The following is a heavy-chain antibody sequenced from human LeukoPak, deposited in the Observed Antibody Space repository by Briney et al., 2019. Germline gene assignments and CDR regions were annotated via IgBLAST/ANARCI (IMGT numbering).Heavy chain of an antibody. V-gene: IGHV3-23*01. D-gene: IGHD3-16*01. CDR3: AKGQSDYGTGFDY. CDR2: ISGRSGKT. J-gene: IGHJ4*02. Sequence: GRSLRLSCAASGFTFTNFAMTCVRQAPGEGLECVSVISGRSGKTYYADSVKGRFIISRDNSKNTVDLQLNSLRDEDTAVYYCAKGQSDYGTGFDYWGQGTLVSVSS. CDR1: GFTFTNFA.